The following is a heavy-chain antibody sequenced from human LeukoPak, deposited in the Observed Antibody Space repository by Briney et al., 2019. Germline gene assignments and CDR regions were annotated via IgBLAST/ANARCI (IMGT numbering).Heavy chain of an antibody. CDR1: GGSFSGYY. CDR3: ARGLRRVAVAGGWFDP. D-gene: IGHD6-19*01. J-gene: IGHJ5*02. CDR2: INHSGST. Sequence: SETLSHTCAVYGGSFSGYYWSWIRQPPGKGLEWIGEINHSGSTNYNPSLKSRVTISVDTSKDQFSLKLSSVTAADTAVYYCARGLRRVAVAGGWFDPWGQGTLVTVSS. V-gene: IGHV4-34*01.